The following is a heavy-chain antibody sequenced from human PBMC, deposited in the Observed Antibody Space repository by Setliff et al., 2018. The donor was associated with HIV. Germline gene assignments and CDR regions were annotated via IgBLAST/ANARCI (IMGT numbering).Heavy chain of an antibody. D-gene: IGHD1-1*01. Sequence: ASVKVSCKASGYTFTSYGISWVRQAPGQGLEWMGWISTYNDNTSYAQKFQGRVTMTRDTSTSTAYMELSSLRFEDTAVYYCARAKATRQARPTNCFDPWGQGTLVTVSS. CDR2: ISTYNDNT. V-gene: IGHV1-18*01. CDR3: ARAKATRQARPTNCFDP. CDR1: GYTFTSYG. J-gene: IGHJ5*02.